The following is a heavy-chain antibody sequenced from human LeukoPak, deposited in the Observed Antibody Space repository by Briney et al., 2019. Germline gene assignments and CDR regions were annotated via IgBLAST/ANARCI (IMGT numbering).Heavy chain of an antibody. CDR3: ARDGPAQMVEFDY. D-gene: IGHD3-10*01. J-gene: IGHJ4*02. CDR1: GYTFSGTGWY. CDR2: IYPNNGST. Sequence: GSVKVSCTASGYTFSGTGWYLYWLRQAPGQGLECMGWIYPNNGSTAYAQKFQGRVAMTRDTSISTAYMELRRLRPDDTAVYYCARDGPAQMVEFDYWGQGTLVTVSS. V-gene: IGHV1-2*02.